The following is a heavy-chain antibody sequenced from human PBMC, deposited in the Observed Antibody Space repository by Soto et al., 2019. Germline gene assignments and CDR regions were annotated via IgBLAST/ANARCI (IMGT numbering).Heavy chain of an antibody. J-gene: IGHJ4*02. V-gene: IGHV3-21*01. CDR3: ARDSPQRHQLLLY. D-gene: IGHD2-2*01. Sequence: GGSLRLSCAASGFTFSSYSMNWVRQAPGKGLEWVSSISSSSSYIYYADSVKGRFTISRDNAKNSLYLQMNSLRAEDTAVYYCARDSPQRHQLLLYWGQGTLVTVSS. CDR2: ISSSSSYI. CDR1: GFTFSSYS.